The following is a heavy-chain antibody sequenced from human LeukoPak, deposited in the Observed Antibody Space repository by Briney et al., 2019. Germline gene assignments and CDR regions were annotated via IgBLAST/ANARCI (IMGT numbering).Heavy chain of an antibody. D-gene: IGHD3-22*01. CDR2: IIPNLGTT. CDR1: GGTSNSHA. V-gene: IGHV1-69*04. J-gene: IGHJ4*02. CDR3: ATTNDGGGYQWGDFFDF. Sequence: ASVKVSCKASGGTSNSHAISWVRQAPGQGLEWMGRIIPNLGTTNRAQNFQDRVTLTADKSTNTAYMELTSLTSDDTAVYYCATTNDGGGYQWGDFFDFWGQGTLVTVSS.